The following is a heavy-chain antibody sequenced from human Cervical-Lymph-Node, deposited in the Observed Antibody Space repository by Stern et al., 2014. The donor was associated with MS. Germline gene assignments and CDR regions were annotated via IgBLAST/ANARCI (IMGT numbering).Heavy chain of an antibody. Sequence: QVQLVQSGAEVKKPGSSVTVSCKASGGTFSNYAISWVRQAPGRGLERMGDTNPLFGTTNYAQKFQGRVTMTAHESTATAYMELSGLRSEDTAVYYCAGDRHSSGFDHWGQGTLVTVSS. D-gene: IGHD3-22*01. V-gene: IGHV1-69*01. CDR2: TNPLFGTT. J-gene: IGHJ4*02. CDR3: AGDRHSSGFDH. CDR1: GGTFSNYA.